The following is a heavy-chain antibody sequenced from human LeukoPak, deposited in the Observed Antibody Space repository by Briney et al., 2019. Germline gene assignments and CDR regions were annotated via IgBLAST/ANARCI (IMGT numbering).Heavy chain of an antibody. CDR2: ISGSGGST. J-gene: IGHJ4*02. V-gene: IGHV3-23*01. Sequence: GSLRLSCAASGFTFSSYAMSWVRQAPGKGLEWVSAISGSGGSTYYADSVKGRFTISRDNSKNTLYLQMNSLRAEDTAVYYCARGGAPIGDRFDYWGQGTLVTVSS. CDR3: ARGGAPIGDRFDY. CDR1: GFTFSSYA. D-gene: IGHD4-17*01.